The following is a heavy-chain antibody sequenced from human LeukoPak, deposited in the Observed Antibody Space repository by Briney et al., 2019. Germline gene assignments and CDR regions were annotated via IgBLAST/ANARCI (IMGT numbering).Heavy chain of an antibody. CDR3: ARDYSSSWYSGWFDP. CDR2: IIPIFGTA. J-gene: IGHJ5*02. V-gene: IGHV1-69*13. CDR1: GGTFSSYA. Sequence: SVKVSCKASGGTFSSYAISWVRQAPGHGLEWMGGIIPIFGTANYAQKFQGRVTITADESTSTAYMELSSLRSEDTAVYYCARDYSSSWYSGWFDPWGQGTLVTVSS. D-gene: IGHD6-13*01.